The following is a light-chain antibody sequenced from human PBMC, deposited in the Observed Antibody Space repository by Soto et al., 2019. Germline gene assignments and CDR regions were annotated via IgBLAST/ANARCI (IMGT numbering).Light chain of an antibody. CDR2: LNSDGSY. CDR1: SGHSSYA. Sequence: QLVLTQSPSASASLGASVKLTCTLSSGHSSYAIAWHQQQPEKGPRYLMKLNSDGSYSKGDGIPDRFSGSSSGAERYHTISSLQSEDETHYYCKTKGTGYVYGTGTKVTVL. V-gene: IGLV4-69*01. J-gene: IGLJ1*01. CDR3: KTKGTGYV.